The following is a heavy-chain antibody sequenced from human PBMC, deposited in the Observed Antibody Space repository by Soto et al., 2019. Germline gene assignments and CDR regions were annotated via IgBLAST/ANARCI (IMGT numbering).Heavy chain of an antibody. J-gene: IGHJ4*02. CDR2: INHSGPT. V-gene: IGHV4-34*01. D-gene: IGHD3-22*01. CDR3: ARGSVDTVDSSGFYEY. CDR1: WWPWREYY. Sequence: EGLSRTWGVLWWPWREYYWSLVRQPPGNRLEWIEQINHSGPTSYNPSLKSLVTISVATSKSQFSLKLTSVTAADRAVYYSARGSVDTVDSSGFYEYWGQGTPVTVSS.